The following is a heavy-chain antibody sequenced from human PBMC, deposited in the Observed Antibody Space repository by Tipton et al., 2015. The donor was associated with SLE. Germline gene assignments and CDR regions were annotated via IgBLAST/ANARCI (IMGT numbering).Heavy chain of an antibody. Sequence: LRLSCAASGFPFSSYAMHWVRQAPGKGLEWIGYIYYSGSTYYNPSLKSRVTISVDTSKNQFSLKLSSVTAADTAVYYCAGSQSYYYYGMDVWGQGTTVTVSS. CDR3: AGSQSYYYYGMDV. D-gene: IGHD5-24*01. CDR2: IYYSGST. J-gene: IGHJ6*02. CDR1: GFPFSSYA. V-gene: IGHV4-59*01.